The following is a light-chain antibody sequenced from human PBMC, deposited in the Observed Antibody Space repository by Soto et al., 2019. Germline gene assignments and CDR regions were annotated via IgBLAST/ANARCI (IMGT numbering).Light chain of an antibody. CDR3: QQYGSSPWT. CDR2: GPS. Sequence: EIVLTQSPGTLSLSPGERATLSCRASQSVSSSYLAWYQQRPGQAPRLLIYGPSSRATGIPDRFSGSGSGTDFTLTISRLDPEDFAVYYCQQYGSSPWTFGQGTKVEIK. J-gene: IGKJ1*01. V-gene: IGKV3-20*01. CDR1: QSVSSSY.